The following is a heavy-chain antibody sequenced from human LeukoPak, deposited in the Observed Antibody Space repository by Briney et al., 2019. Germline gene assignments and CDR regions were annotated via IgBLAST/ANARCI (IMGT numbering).Heavy chain of an antibody. V-gene: IGHV4-39*07. CDR2: IYYSGST. J-gene: IGHJ2*01. Sequence: PSETLSLTCTVSGGSISSSSYYWGWIRQPPGKGLEWIGSIYYSGSTYYNPSLKSRVTISVDRSKNQFSLKLSSVTAADTAVYYCARVYYDFWSGYYKDWYFDLWGRGTLVTVSS. CDR3: ARVYYDFWSGYYKDWYFDL. CDR1: GGSISSSSYY. D-gene: IGHD3-3*01.